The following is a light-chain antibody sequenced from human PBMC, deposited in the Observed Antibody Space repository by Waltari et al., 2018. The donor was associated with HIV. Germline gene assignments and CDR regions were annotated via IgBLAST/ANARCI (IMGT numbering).Light chain of an antibody. CDR3: QSADSSGIYEI. J-gene: IGLJ2*01. Sequence: SYELTQPPSMSVSPGQPATITCPGDALPRNYAYWYQQKPGQAPVLIIYKDTERPSGIPERFSGSNSGTIATLTISGVQAEDEAAYYCQSADSSGIYEIFGGGTKVIVL. CDR2: KDT. CDR1: ALPRNY. V-gene: IGLV3-25*03.